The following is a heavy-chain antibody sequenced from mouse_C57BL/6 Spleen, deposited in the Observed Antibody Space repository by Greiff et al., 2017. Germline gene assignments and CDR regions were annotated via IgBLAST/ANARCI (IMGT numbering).Heavy chain of an antibody. CDR3: ARHDSSGYAMDY. J-gene: IGHJ4*01. D-gene: IGHD3-2*02. CDR2: IWSDGST. V-gene: IGHV2-6-1*01. Sequence: VQLQQSGPGLVAPSQSLSITCTVSGFSLTSYGVHWVRQPPGKGLEWLVVIWSDGSTNYNSALKSKLSISKDKSNSKVFLKMNSLQTDDTAMYYCARHDSSGYAMDYWGQGTSVTVSS. CDR1: GFSLTSYG.